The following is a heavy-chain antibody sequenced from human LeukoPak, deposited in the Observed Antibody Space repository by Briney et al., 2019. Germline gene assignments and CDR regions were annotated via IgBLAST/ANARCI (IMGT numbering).Heavy chain of an antibody. V-gene: IGHV3-23*01. J-gene: IGHJ4*02. CDR2: ISGSGYSI. CDR1: GFSFSSYA. Sequence: HPGGSLRLSCAASGFSFSSYALNWVRQAPGEGVEGVSGISGSGYSIYYVDPVKGRFTISRDNSKKTVYLQINSLRAEDTAVYYCAKSVTGYSTFDYWGQGTLVTVSS. CDR3: AKSVTGYSTFDY. D-gene: IGHD3-9*01.